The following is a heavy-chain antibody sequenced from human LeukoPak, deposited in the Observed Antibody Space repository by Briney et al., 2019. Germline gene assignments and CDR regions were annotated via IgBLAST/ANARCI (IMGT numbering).Heavy chain of an antibody. D-gene: IGHD1-26*01. V-gene: IGHV1-8*01. CDR2: MNPDSGNR. Sequence: GASVKVSCKASGYSFINYDINWVRQATGQGLEWMGWMNPDSGNRGYAQKFQGRVAMTRDTSISTAYMELSSLNSDDTAMYYCARSTMGARRTNDFWGQGTLVTASS. J-gene: IGHJ4*02. CDR3: ARSTMGARRTNDF. CDR1: GYSFINYD.